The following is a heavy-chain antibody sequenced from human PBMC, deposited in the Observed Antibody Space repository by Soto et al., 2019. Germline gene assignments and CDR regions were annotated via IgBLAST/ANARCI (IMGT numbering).Heavy chain of an antibody. Sequence: EVQLVESGGGLVQPGRSLRLSCAASGFTFDDYAMHWVRQAPGKGLEWVSGISWNSGSIGYADSVKGRFTISRDNAKNSLYLQMNSLRAEDTALYYCANDMLSVCVNIVASGAFDIWGQGTMVTVSS. CDR3: ANDMLSVCVNIVASGAFDI. CDR1: GFTFDDYA. CDR2: ISWNSGSI. J-gene: IGHJ3*02. V-gene: IGHV3-9*01. D-gene: IGHD5-12*01.